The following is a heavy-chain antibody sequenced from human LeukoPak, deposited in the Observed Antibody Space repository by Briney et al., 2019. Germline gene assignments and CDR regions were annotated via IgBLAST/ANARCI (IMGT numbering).Heavy chain of an antibody. CDR3: ARGPYNWNYAVYYYMDV. D-gene: IGHD1-7*01. J-gene: IGHJ6*03. CDR1: GYTFTSYG. Sequence: ASVKVSCEASGYTFTSYGISWVRQAPGQGLEWMGWISAYNGNTNYAQKLQGRVTMTTDTSTSTAYMELRSLRSDDTAVYYCARGPYNWNYAVYYYMDVWGKGTTVTVSS. V-gene: IGHV1-18*01. CDR2: ISAYNGNT.